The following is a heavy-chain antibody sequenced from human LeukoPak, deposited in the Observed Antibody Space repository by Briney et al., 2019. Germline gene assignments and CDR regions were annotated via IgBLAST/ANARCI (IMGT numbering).Heavy chain of an antibody. Sequence: GGSLRLSCAASGFTFSSYAMSWVRQAPGKGLEWVSSVSDSGGSTYYADSVKGRVTISRDNSKNTLYLQMNSLIAEDTAVYYCAKGVELRPFDYWGQGTLVTVSS. CDR1: GFTFSSYA. D-gene: IGHD1-26*01. V-gene: IGHV3-23*01. J-gene: IGHJ4*02. CDR2: VSDSGGST. CDR3: AKGVELRPFDY.